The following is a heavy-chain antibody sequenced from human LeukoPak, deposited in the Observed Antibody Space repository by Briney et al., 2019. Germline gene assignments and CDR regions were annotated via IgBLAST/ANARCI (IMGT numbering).Heavy chain of an antibody. CDR1: GGSFSGYY. J-gene: IGHJ4*02. CDR3: ARVTARLRFDY. Sequence: SETLSLTCAVYGGSFSGYYWSWIRQPPGKGLEWIGEINHSGSTNYNPSLKSRVTISVDTSKNQFSLKLSSVTAADTAVYYCARVTARLRFDYWGQGTLVTVSP. D-gene: IGHD6-6*01. CDR2: INHSGST. V-gene: IGHV4-34*01.